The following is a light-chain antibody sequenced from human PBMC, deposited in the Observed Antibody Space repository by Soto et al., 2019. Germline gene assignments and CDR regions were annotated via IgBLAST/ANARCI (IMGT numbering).Light chain of an antibody. CDR2: DSS. J-gene: IGKJ1*01. CDR1: QSVSSY. Sequence: EIVLTQSPATLSLSPGERVTLSCRASQSVSSYLAWYQQKPGQAPRLLIYDSSNSATGIPARFSGSGSGTDFTLTISSLEPEDFAVYYCQQRTNLPWTFGEGTKVEIK. V-gene: IGKV3-11*01. CDR3: QQRTNLPWT.